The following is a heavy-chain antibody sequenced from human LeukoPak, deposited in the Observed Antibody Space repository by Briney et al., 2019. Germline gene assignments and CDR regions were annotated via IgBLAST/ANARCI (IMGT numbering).Heavy chain of an antibody. Sequence: SETLSLTCIVSGRSINSHYWSWIRQPPGKGLEWIGYIHYTGTTKYNTSVKSRVTISIDTSKNQCSLELSSVTATDTAVYFCATNRVGAYDRPFDIRGEGTMVTPSS. J-gene: IGHJ3*02. V-gene: IGHV4-59*08. CDR3: ATNRVGAYDRPFDI. D-gene: IGHD3-16*01. CDR2: IHYTGTT. CDR1: GRSINSHY.